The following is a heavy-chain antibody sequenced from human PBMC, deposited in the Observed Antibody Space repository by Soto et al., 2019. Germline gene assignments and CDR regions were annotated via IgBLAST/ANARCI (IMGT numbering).Heavy chain of an antibody. D-gene: IGHD1-26*01. CDR3: ARAMSSGSYFHY. CDR2: VYSDGSST. V-gene: IGHV3-74*01. CDR1: GSTFSSYW. J-gene: IGHJ4*02. Sequence: GGSLRLSCAASGSTFSSYWMHWVRQVSGKGLVWVSRVYSDGSSTSYADSVKGRFTISRDNAKNTLYLQMNSLRAEDTAVYYCARAMSSGSYFHYWGPGTLVTVSS.